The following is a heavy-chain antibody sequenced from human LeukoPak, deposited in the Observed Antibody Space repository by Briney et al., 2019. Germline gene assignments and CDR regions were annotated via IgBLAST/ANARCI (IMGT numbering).Heavy chain of an antibody. V-gene: IGHV4-59*01. J-gene: IGHJ5*02. D-gene: IGHD3-10*01. CDR1: GGSISSYY. Sequence: SETLSLTCTVSGGSISSYYWSWIRQPPGKGLEWIGYICYSGSTNYNPSLKSRVTISVDTSKNQFSLKLSSVTAADTAVYYCARVLGSGTHGDNWFDPWGQGTLVTVSS. CDR3: ARVLGSGTHGDNWFDP. CDR2: ICYSGST.